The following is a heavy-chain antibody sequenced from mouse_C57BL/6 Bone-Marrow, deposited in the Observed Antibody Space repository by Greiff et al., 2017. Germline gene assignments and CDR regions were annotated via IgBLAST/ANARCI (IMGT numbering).Heavy chain of an antibody. V-gene: IGHV5-9-1*02. J-gene: IGHJ3*01. Sequence: EVLLVQSGEGLVKPGGSLKLSCAASGFTFSSSAMSWVRQTPEKRLEWVAYISSGGDYIYYADTVKGRYTISRDNARNTLDLQMSSLKSEDTAMYYCTSDCYSGSSPVAYWGQGTLVTVSA. D-gene: IGHD1-1*01. CDR3: TSDCYSGSSPVAY. CDR2: ISSGGDYI. CDR1: GFTFSSSA.